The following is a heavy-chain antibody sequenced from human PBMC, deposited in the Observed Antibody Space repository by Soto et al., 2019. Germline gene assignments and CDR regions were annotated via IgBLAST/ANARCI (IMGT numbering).Heavy chain of an antibody. D-gene: IGHD3-10*01. Sequence: EVQLLDSGGGLVQPGGSLRLSCATSGFTFINYAMNWVRQAPGKGLQWVATITGGGDATFYTDSVKGRFTISRDFSSNPASLQMNSLGVDDTAVYYCARKVLGSTTRPDYWYFDLWGRGTRVTVSS. J-gene: IGHJ2*01. V-gene: IGHV3-23*01. CDR2: ITGGGDAT. CDR1: GFTFINYA. CDR3: ARKVLGSTTRPDYWYFDL.